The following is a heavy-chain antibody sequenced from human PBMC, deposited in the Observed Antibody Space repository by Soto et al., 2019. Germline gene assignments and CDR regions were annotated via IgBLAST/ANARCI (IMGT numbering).Heavy chain of an antibody. D-gene: IGHD3-10*01. CDR2: INPNSGGT. J-gene: IGHJ3*02. V-gene: IGHV1-2*02. CDR1: GYPFTGYY. CDR3: ARFGLWFGEMVFDI. Sequence: ASVKVSCTASGYPFTGYYMHWVRQAPGQGLEWMGWINPNSGGTNYAQKFQGRVTMTRDTSISTAYMELSRLRSDDTAVYYCARFGLWFGEMVFDIWGQGTMVTVSS.